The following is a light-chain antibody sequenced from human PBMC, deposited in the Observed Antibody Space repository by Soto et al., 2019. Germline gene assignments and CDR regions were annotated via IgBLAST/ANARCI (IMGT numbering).Light chain of an antibody. J-gene: IGKJ1*01. Sequence: EIVLTQSTGTLSVSPGERATLSCRASQTISRNNLAWYQQKPGQAPSLLIYGTSSRATGIPDRFSGSGSGTDFTLTISRLEPEDSAIYYCQQYGSWTFGQGTKVEI. CDR2: GTS. V-gene: IGKV3-20*01. CDR3: QQYGSWT. CDR1: QTISRNN.